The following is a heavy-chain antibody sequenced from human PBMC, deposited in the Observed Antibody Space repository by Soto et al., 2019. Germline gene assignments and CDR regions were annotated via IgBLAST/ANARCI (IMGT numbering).Heavy chain of an antibody. CDR1: GGSISSYY. Sequence: SETLSLTCTVSGGSISSYYWSWIRQPPGKGLEWIGEINHSGSTNYYWSLKIRVTISVDTSRNHFSLKLSSVTAADTAVYYCARSRYYDSSGYRALDAFDIWGQGTMVTVSS. J-gene: IGHJ3*02. CDR2: INHSGST. CDR3: ARSRYYDSSGYRALDAFDI. D-gene: IGHD3-22*01. V-gene: IGHV4-59*12.